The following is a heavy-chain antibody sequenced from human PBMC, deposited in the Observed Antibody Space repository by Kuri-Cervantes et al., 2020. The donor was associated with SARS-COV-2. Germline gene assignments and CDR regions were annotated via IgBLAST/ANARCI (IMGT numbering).Heavy chain of an antibody. CDR3: ARQGYCSGGSCYSGAMDV. Sequence: GGSLRLSCAASGFTFSDYYMSWIRQAPGKGLEWVSYISSSGGIYMQYADSVKGRFTISRDNAKKSLYLEMNSPRAEDTAVYYCARQGYCSGGSCYSGAMDVWGQGTTVTVSS. CDR1: GFTFSDYY. J-gene: IGHJ6*02. CDR2: ISSSGGIYM. V-gene: IGHV3-11*01. D-gene: IGHD2-15*01.